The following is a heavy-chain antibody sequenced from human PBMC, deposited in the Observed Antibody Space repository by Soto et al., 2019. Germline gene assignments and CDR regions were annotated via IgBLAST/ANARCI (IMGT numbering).Heavy chain of an antibody. CDR2: ISYDGTNK. CDR1: GFTFSSYG. J-gene: IGHJ4*02. D-gene: IGHD3-16*01. Sequence: QVQLVESGGGVVQPGRSLRLSCAASGFTFSSYGMHWVRQAPGKGLEWVAVISYDGTNKYYADSVKGRFTISRDNSKNTLFLQMNSLRAEDAALYYCAREDPPWGYFDFWGQGTLVTVSS. CDR3: AREDPPWGYFDF. V-gene: IGHV3-30*03.